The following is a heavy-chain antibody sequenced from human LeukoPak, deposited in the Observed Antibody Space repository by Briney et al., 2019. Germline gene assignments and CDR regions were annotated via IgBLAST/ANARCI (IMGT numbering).Heavy chain of an antibody. CDR2: ISCYNRDT. Sequence: ASVKVSRKASGYTFNKYGISWVRQAPGQGLEWMGWISCYNRDTRYAQKFQGRVTMTTDTSTSTVHMELRSLRSDDTAIYYCARDPSNTSGYRVYHDYWGQGALVTVSS. J-gene: IGHJ4*02. CDR1: GYTFNKYG. CDR3: ARDPSNTSGYRVYHDY. V-gene: IGHV1-18*01. D-gene: IGHD5/OR15-5a*01.